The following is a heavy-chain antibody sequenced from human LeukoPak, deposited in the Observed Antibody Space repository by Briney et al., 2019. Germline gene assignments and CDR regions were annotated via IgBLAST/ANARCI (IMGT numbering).Heavy chain of an antibody. V-gene: IGHV1-8*01. Sequence: GASVKVSCKASGYTFTSYDINWVRQATGQGLEWMGWMNPNSDNTGYAQKFQGRVTMTRNTSISTAYMELSSLRSEDTAVYYCARGPNSGDYVDYWGQGTLVTVSS. CDR1: GYTFTSYD. D-gene: IGHD6-25*01. CDR2: MNPNSDNT. CDR3: ARGPNSGDYVDY. J-gene: IGHJ4*02.